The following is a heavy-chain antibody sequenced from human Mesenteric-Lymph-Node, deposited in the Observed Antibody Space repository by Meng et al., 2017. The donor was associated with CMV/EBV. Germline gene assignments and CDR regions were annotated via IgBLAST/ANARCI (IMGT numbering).Heavy chain of an antibody. J-gene: IGHJ4*02. CDR3: ARGAFD. D-gene: IGHD2/OR15-2a*01. CDR2: IYDAGNT. CDR1: GFNFSDYY. V-gene: IGHV3-66*02. Sequence: GESLKISCAASGFNFSDYYMSWIRQAPGKGLEWVSVIYDAGNTYYADSVKGRFTSSRDNSKNTLYLQMNSLRVEDTAVYYCARGAFDWGQGTLVTVSS.